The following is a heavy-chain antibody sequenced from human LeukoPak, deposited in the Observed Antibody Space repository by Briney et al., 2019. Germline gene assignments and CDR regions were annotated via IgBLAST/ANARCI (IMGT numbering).Heavy chain of an antibody. J-gene: IGHJ5*02. CDR1: GYTFTSYA. Sequence: ASVKVSCKASGYTFTSYAMRWVRQAPGQRLEWMGWINAGNGNTKYSQKFQGSVTITRDTSASTAYMELSSLRSEDTAVYYCARDSSCSSTSCYRGGYNWFDPWGQGTLVTVSS. CDR2: INAGNGNT. D-gene: IGHD2-2*02. CDR3: ARDSSCSSTSCYRGGYNWFDP. V-gene: IGHV1-3*01.